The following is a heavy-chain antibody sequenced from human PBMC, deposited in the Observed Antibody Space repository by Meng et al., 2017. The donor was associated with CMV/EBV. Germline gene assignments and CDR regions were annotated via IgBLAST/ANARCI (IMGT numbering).Heavy chain of an antibody. CDR1: GYTFTSYD. D-gene: IGHD2-2*01. CDR2: MNPNSGNT. Sequence: ASVKVSCKASGYTFTSYDINWVRQATGQGLEWMGWMNPNSGNTGYAQKFQGRVTMTRNTSISTAYMELSSLRSEDTAVYYCARGTYCSSTSCYVAFVYYYDYGMDVWGQGTTVTVSS. J-gene: IGHJ6*02. V-gene: IGHV1-8*01. CDR3: ARGTYCSSTSCYVAFVYYYDYGMDV.